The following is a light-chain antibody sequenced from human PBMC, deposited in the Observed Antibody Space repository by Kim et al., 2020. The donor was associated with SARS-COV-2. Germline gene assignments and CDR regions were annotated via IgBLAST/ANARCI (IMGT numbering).Light chain of an antibody. J-gene: IGKJ4*01. Sequence: EIVLTQSPGTLSLSPGERATLSCRASQSVSSSYLAWYQQKPGQAPRLLMYGASSRATGIPDRFSGSGSGTDFTLTISRLEPEDFAVYYCQQYGSSHTTFGGGTKVDIK. CDR3: QQYGSSHTT. CDR1: QSVSSSY. V-gene: IGKV3-20*01. CDR2: GAS.